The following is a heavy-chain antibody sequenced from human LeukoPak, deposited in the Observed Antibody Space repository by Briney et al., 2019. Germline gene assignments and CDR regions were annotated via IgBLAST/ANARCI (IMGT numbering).Heavy chain of an antibody. CDR1: GGSISSGDYY. D-gene: IGHD6-6*01. CDR3: ARAAHRSQNLDY. J-gene: IGHJ4*02. Sequence: SETLPLTCTVSGGSISSGDYYWSWIRQPPGKGLEWIGYIYYSGSTYYNPSLKSRVTISVDTSKNQFSLKLSSVTAADTAVYYCARAAHRSQNLDYWGQGTLVTVSS. V-gene: IGHV4-30-4*08. CDR2: IYYSGST.